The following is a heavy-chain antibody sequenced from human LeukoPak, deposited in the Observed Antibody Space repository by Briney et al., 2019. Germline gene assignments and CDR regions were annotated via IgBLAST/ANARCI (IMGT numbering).Heavy chain of an antibody. D-gene: IGHD3-3*01. CDR1: XGSIGWFY. J-gene: IGHJ5*02. V-gene: IGHV4-4*07. CDR2: IHASGIT. CDR3: ARDTHYDYWSGYLNWFDP. Sequence: SETLSLTGSISXGSIGWFYWSWIRQSAEKGLDWIGRIHASGITNYNPSLRSRVSLSLDRSKNQFSLNLTSVTAADTAVYYCARDTHYDYWSGYLNWFDPWGQGTLVTVSS.